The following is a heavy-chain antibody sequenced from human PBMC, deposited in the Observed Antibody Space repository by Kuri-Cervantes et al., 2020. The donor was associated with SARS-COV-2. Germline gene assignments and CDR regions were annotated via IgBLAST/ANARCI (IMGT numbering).Heavy chain of an antibody. D-gene: IGHD6-13*01. CDR3: AKTLAAGTLLRGYFDY. CDR1: GFTFSSYE. Sequence: LSLTCAASGFTFSSYEMNWVRQAPGKGLEWVSAISGSGGSTYYADSVKGRFTISRDNSKNTLYLQMNSLRAEDTAVYYCAKTLAAGTLLRGYFDYWGQGTLVTVSS. CDR2: ISGSGGST. J-gene: IGHJ4*02. V-gene: IGHV3-23*01.